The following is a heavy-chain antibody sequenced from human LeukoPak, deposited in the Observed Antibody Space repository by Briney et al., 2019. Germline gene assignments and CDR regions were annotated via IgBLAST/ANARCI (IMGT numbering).Heavy chain of an antibody. J-gene: IGHJ4*02. CDR1: GYTFTRYG. D-gene: IGHD1-1*01. Sequence: ASVKVSCKASGYTFTRYGISWVRQAPGQGLEWMGWISAYNGNTNYAQKLQGRVTMTTDTSTSTAYMELRSLRSDDTAVYYCARASPNWNPPDYWGQGTLVTVSS. CDR3: ARASPNWNPPDY. V-gene: IGHV1-18*01. CDR2: ISAYNGNT.